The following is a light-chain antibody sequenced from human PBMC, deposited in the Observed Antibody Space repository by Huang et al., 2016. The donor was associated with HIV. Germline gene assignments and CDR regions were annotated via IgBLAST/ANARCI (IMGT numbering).Light chain of an antibody. J-gene: IGKJ1*01. Sequence: EIMMTQSPATLSVSHGERATLSCRASQSVSSNLVWYQQKPGQTPGVLIYGASIRASGIPARVSGSGSGTEFTLTISSLQSEDFAVYYCQQYNNWPRTFGQGTKVEIK. V-gene: IGKV3-15*01. CDR2: GAS. CDR3: QQYNNWPRT. CDR1: QSVSSN.